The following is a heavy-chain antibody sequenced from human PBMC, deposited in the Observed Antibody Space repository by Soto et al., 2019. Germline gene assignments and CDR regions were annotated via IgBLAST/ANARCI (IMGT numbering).Heavy chain of an antibody. CDR1: GFSFSTYW. CDR3: TRGLENYSYFDT. CDR2: INTDGSST. D-gene: IGHD1-7*01. Sequence: EVQLVESGGGLVQPGGSLRLSCAASGFSFSTYWMHWVRQAPGKGLEWVSRINTDGSSTIYADSVKGRFTISRDNAKNTVYLQMTSLRAEDTAVYYCTRGLENYSYFDTGARESWSPSRQ. J-gene: IGHJ4*02. V-gene: IGHV3-74*01.